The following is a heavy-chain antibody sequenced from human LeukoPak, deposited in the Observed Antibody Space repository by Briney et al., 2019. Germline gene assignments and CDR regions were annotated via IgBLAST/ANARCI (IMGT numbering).Heavy chain of an antibody. V-gene: IGHV3-23*01. Sequence: GGTLRLSCAASGFTFSSYAMSWVRQAPGKGPEWVSGISDSGSSTYYADSVKGRFTISRDNSKNTLYMQLNSLRVEDTAVYFCAKADLETYPAKCDYWGQGTLVTVSS. CDR1: GFTFSSYA. J-gene: IGHJ4*02. CDR2: ISDSGSST. CDR3: AKADLETYPAKCDY. D-gene: IGHD1-1*01.